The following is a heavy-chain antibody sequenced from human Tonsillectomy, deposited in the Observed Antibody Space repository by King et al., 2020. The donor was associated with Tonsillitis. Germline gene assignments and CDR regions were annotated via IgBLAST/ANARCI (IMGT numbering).Heavy chain of an antibody. CDR1: GFSLSNARMG. V-gene: IGHV2-26*01. D-gene: IGHD6-19*01. Sequence: VTLKESGPVLVKPPETLTLTCTVSGFSLSNARMGVSWIRQPPGKALEWLAHIFSNDEKSYSTSLKSRLTISKDTSKSQVDLTMTNMYPVDTATYYCARIRGALAGHNCFDPCGQGTLVTVSS. CDR3: ARIRGALAGHNCFDP. CDR2: IFSNDEK. J-gene: IGHJ5*02.